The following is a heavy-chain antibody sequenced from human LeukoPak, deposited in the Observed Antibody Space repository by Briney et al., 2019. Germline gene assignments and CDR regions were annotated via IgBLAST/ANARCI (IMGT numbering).Heavy chain of an antibody. J-gene: IGHJ4*02. V-gene: IGHV3-23*01. CDR3: AKVFYTSSFDF. D-gene: IGHD2/OR15-2a*01. CDR2: ISDRGDKT. Sequence: GGSLRLSCAAFTTFAMSWVRQAPWMGLEWVSVISDRGDKTHYADSVRGRFTISRDNSKKTVSLQMNGLRVDDTAVYFCAKVFYTSSFDFSGQGILVTVSP. CDR1: TTFA.